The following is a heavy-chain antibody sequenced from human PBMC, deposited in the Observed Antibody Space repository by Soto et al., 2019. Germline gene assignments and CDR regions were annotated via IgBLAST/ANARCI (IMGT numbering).Heavy chain of an antibody. V-gene: IGHV3-21*06. D-gene: IGHD2-21*02. Sequence: EVQLVESGGGLVKPGGSLRLSCAASGFTFTRHSMNWVRQAPGKGLEWVSCISGTGTFIYYSDSVKGRFTISRDDAKTSLYLQMNSLTAEDTAVYDCARGSGTDTGDALDIWGPGTMVTVS. CDR1: GFTFTRHS. CDR3: ARGSGTDTGDALDI. J-gene: IGHJ3*02. CDR2: ISGTGTFI.